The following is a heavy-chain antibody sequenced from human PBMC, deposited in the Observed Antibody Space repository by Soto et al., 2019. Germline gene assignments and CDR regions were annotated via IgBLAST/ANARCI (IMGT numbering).Heavy chain of an antibody. V-gene: IGHV1-69*12. CDR3: AYSANHRYFFDS. J-gene: IGHJ5*01. CDR1: GGSFRSYA. Sequence: QVQLVQSGAEVKKPGSSVKVSCKASGGSFRSYAVNWVRQAPGQGLECLGGIIPIFGTPNYAQKFHGRVSITEDESTSTVYMDLISLTSEDTAVYYCAYSANHRYFFDSWGQGTLVTVSS. D-gene: IGHD5-18*01. CDR2: IIPIFGTP.